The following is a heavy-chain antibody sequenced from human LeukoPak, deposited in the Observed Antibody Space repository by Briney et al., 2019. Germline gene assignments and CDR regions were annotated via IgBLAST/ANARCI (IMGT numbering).Heavy chain of an antibody. CDR3: ARDSAATVVTPSGGAFDI. J-gene: IGHJ3*02. V-gene: IGHV4-30-2*01. CDR2: IYHSGST. D-gene: IGHD4-23*01. CDR1: GGSISSGDYY. Sequence: TSETLSPTCTVSGGSISSGDYYWSWIRQPPGKGLEWIVYIYHSGSTYYNPSLKSRVTISVDRSKNQFSLKLSSVTAADTAVYYCARDSAATVVTPSGGAFDIWGQGTMVTVSS.